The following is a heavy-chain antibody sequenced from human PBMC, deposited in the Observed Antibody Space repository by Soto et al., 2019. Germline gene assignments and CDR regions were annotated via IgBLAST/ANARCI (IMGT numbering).Heavy chain of an antibody. V-gene: IGHV1-18*01. D-gene: IGHD3-10*01. CDR3: VRGVGSGTYYNQYNVFAP. J-gene: IGHJ5*02. Sequence: APVKVSFKASGYTFTNYGISWVRLAPGQGLEWMGWINTYNGNTNHAQKLQGRVTMTTDTSTSTAYMELRSLRSDDTAVYYCVRGVGSGTYYNQYNVFAPWGQGTLVTGSS. CDR2: INTYNGNT. CDR1: GYTFTNYG.